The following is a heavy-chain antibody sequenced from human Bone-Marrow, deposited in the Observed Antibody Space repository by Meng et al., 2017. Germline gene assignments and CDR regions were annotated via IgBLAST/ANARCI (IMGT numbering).Heavy chain of an antibody. D-gene: IGHD6-19*01. CDR1: GYTFTSYD. Sequence: ASVKVSCKASGYTFTSYDINWVRQATGQGLEWMGWMNPNSGNTGYAQKFQGRVTMTRDTSTSTVYMELSSLRSEDTAVYYCARDVAVAGSRGDQFDYWGQGTLVTVSS. CDR2: MNPNSGNT. J-gene: IGHJ4*02. V-gene: IGHV1-8*01. CDR3: ARDVAVAGSRGDQFDY.